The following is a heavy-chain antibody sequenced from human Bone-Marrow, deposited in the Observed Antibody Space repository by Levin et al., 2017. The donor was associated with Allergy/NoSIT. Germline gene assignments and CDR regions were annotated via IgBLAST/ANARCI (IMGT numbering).Heavy chain of an antibody. Sequence: SQTLSLTCTVSGGSISSSSYYWGWIRQPPGKGLEWIGSIYYSGSTYYNPSLKSRVTISVDTSKNQFSLKLSSVTAADTAVYYCARRITMRVGLFDYWGQGTLVTVSS. CDR3: ARRITMRVGLFDY. CDR1: GGSISSSSYY. CDR2: IYYSGST. D-gene: IGHD3-22*01. J-gene: IGHJ4*02. V-gene: IGHV4-39*01.